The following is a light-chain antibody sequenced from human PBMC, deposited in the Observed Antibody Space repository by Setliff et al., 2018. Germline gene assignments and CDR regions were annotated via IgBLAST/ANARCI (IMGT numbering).Light chain of an antibody. CDR1: SSDVGGYNY. CDR3: SSYTSSSTPYV. J-gene: IGLJ1*01. V-gene: IGLV2-14*01. CDR2: DVS. Sequence: QPASVSGSPGQSITISCTGTSSDVGGYNYVSWYQQHPGKAPKLMIYDVSKRPSGVSNRFSGSKSGNTASLTISGLQAEDEADYYCSSYTSSSTPYVFGTGTKVTVL.